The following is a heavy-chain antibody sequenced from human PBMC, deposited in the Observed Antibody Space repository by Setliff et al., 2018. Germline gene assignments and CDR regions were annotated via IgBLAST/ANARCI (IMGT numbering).Heavy chain of an antibody. CDR1: GFTFDDFA. D-gene: IGHD2-15*01. V-gene: IGHV3-43D*04. CDR3: GVATEPNQVDS. Sequence: PGGSLRLSCAACGFTFDDFAMNWVRQAPGQGLEWVSLISSHGDTTFSADSVNGRFNISRDESKATLYLEVNSLRVEDTAVFYCGVATEPNQVDSWGPGTLVTVSS. CDR2: ISSHGDTT. J-gene: IGHJ4*02.